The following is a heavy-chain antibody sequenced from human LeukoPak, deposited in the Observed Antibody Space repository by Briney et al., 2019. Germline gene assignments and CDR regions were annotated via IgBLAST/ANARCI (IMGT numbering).Heavy chain of an antibody. CDR2: INPSGGST. CDR1: GYSFTSYY. CDR3: ARDGVTTGYDYYYYMDV. J-gene: IGHJ6*03. Sequence: ASVKVSCKASGYSFTSYYMHWVRQAPGQGVEWMGMINPSGGSTSYAQKFQGRVTMTRDTSTSTVYMELSSLRSEDTAVYYCARDGVTTGYDYYYYMDVWGKGTTVTVS. V-gene: IGHV1-46*01. D-gene: IGHD4-11*01.